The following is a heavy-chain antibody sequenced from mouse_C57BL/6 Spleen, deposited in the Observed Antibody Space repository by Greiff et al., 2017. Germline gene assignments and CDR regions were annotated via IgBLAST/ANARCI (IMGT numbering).Heavy chain of an antibody. D-gene: IGHD2-2*01. CDR3: ARGTTVVTPFAY. CDR2: IYPGDGDT. CDR1: GYAFSSYW. Sequence: QVQLQQSGAELVKPGASVKISCKASGYAFSSYWMKWVKQRPGKGLEWIGQIYPGDGDTNYNGKFKGKATLTADKSSSTAYMQLSSLTSEDSAVYFCARGTTVVTPFAYWGQGTLVTVSA. J-gene: IGHJ3*01. V-gene: IGHV1-80*01.